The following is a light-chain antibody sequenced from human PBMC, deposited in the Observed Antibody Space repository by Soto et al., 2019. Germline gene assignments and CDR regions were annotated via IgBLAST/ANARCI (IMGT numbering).Light chain of an antibody. CDR2: DIS. CDR3: QQYNKLPS. Sequence: RKQTPATRSVSKRERAIRSLRASQTVSRNLAWYQQRPGQAPRLLIYDISNRATGVPARFSGSGSETEFTLTIRSLQSEDFAVYFCQQYNKLPSFGQGRLLEIK. CDR1: QTVSRN. V-gene: IGKV3-15*01. J-gene: IGKJ5*01.